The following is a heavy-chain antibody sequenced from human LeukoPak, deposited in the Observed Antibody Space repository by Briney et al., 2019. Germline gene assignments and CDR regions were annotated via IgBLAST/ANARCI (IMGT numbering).Heavy chain of an antibody. Sequence: ASVKVSCKASGYTFTSYYMHWVRQDPGRGGEWMGIINPSGGSTSYAQKFQGRVTMTTDTSTSTVYMELSSLRSEDTAVYYCARAGYCSGGSCYSGWFDPWGQGTLVTLSS. CDR2: INPSGGST. CDR1: GYTFTSYY. CDR3: ARAGYCSGGSCYSGWFDP. D-gene: IGHD2-15*01. J-gene: IGHJ5*02. V-gene: IGHV1-46*01.